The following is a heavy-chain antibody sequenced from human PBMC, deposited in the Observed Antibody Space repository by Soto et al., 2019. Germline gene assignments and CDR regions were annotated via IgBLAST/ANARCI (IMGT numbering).Heavy chain of an antibody. CDR3: ARWGIMITFGGPRGAFDI. CDR2: IYYSGST. D-gene: IGHD3-16*01. Sequence: SETLSLTCTVSGVPISTDDYYWTWIRQPPGKGLEWIGYIYYSGSTYYNWSLKSRVTISIDTSRNQFSLKLSSVTAADTAVYYCARWGIMITFGGPRGAFDIWGQGTMVTVSS. CDR1: GVPISTDDYY. J-gene: IGHJ3*02. V-gene: IGHV4-30-4*01.